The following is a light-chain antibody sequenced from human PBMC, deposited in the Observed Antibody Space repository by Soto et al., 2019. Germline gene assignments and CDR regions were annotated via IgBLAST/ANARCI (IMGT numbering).Light chain of an antibody. CDR2: DVS. J-gene: IGLJ1*01. V-gene: IGLV2-14*01. CDR3: SSFTSSSTLV. CDR1: SSDVGGCNY. Sequence: QSVLTQPASVSGSPGQSITLSCTGTSSDVGGCNYVSWYQQHPGKAPKLMIFDVSNRPSGVSNRFSGSKSGNTASLTISGLQAEDEADYYCSSFTSSSTLVFGTGTKLTVL.